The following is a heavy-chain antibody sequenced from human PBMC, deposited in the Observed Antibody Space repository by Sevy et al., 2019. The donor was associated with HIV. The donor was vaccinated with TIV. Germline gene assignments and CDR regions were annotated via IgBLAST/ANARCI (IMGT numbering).Heavy chain of an antibody. CDR2: IKQDGSQK. CDR3: ARKVGDM. V-gene: IGHV3-7*01. D-gene: IGHD1-26*01. Sequence: GESLKISCAASGFTFSDYWMSWVRQAPGKGLEWVANIKQDGSQKYFVDSVKGRFTISRDNAKNSLYLQMGNLRAEDTAVYYCARKVGDMWGQGTMVTVSS. CDR1: GFTFSDYW. J-gene: IGHJ3*01.